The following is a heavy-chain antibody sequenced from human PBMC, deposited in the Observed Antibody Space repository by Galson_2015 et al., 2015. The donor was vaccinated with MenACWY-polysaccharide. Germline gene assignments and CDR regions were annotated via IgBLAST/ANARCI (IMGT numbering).Heavy chain of an antibody. V-gene: IGHV3-23*01. D-gene: IGHD3-9*01. Sequence: GLEWVSAISGSGGSTYYADSVKGWFTISRDNSKNTLYLQMNSLKTEDTAVYYCTTDTSITIFLDVWGKGTTVTVSS. CDR3: TTDTSITIFLDV. CDR2: ISGSGGST. J-gene: IGHJ6*04.